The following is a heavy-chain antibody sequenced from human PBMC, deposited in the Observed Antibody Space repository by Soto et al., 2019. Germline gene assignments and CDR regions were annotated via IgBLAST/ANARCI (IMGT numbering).Heavy chain of an antibody. CDR2: ISSSSSYI. CDR3: ARDQVGYGDYFENLGWIDY. Sequence: PGGSLRLSCAASGFTFSSYSMNWVRQAPGKGLEWVSSISSSSSYIYYADSVKGRFTISRDNAKNSLYLQMNSLRVEDTAVYYCARDQVGYGDYFENLGWIDYWGQGTLVTVSS. V-gene: IGHV3-21*01. J-gene: IGHJ4*02. D-gene: IGHD4-17*01. CDR1: GFTFSSYS.